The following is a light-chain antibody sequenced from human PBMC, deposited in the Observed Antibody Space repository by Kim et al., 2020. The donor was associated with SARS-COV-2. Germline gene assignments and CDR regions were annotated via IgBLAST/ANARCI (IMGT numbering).Light chain of an antibody. J-gene: IGKJ1*01. V-gene: IGKV1-39*01. CDR3: QQSYSTPPA. CDR2: AAS. CDR1: QTIGGY. Sequence: AAVGGRVTITCRASQTIGGYLIWYQQKPGKAPKLLIYAASSLRGRIPSRFSGSGSGTDFAHTISSLQPEGFATYHCQQSYSTPPAFGQGTKVDIK.